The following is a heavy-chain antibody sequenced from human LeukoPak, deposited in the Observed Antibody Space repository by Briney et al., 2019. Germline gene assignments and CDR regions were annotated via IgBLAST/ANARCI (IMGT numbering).Heavy chain of an antibody. CDR2: IKSKTDGGTT. V-gene: IGHV3-15*01. Sequence: PGGSLRLSCAASGFTFSNAWMSWVRQAPGKGLEWVGRIKSKTDGGTTDYAATVKGRFTISRDDSKNTLYLQMNSLKTEDTAVYYCTTDPTYYDILTGYPRDNWFDPWGQGTLVTVSS. D-gene: IGHD3-9*01. CDR1: GFTFSNAW. CDR3: TTDPTYYDILTGYPRDNWFDP. J-gene: IGHJ5*02.